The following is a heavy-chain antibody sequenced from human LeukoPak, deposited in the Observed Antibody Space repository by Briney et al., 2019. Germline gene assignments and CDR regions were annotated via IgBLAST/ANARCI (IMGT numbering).Heavy chain of an antibody. CDR2: ISSSSSTI. CDR1: GFTFSSYS. J-gene: IGHJ4*02. V-gene: IGHV3-48*04. CDR3: ARAALYSGYDWFDY. D-gene: IGHD5-12*01. Sequence: GGSLRLSCAASGFTFSSYSMNWVRQAPGKGLEWVSYISSSSSTIYCADSVKGRFTISRDNAKNSLYLQMNSLRAEDTAVYYCARAALYSGYDWFDYWGQGTLVTVSS.